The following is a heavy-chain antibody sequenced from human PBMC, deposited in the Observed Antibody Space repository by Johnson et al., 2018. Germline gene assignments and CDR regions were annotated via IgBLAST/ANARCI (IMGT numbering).Heavy chain of an antibody. D-gene: IGHD1-26*01. CDR1: GFTFSSYS. CDR3: ARAIVGKGYFQH. CDR2: ISSSSSTI. J-gene: IGHJ1*01. Sequence: VQLVQSGGGLVQPGGSLRLSCAASGFTFSSYSMNWVRQAPGKGREGVSYISSSSSTIYYADAVKGRFTISRDNAKNSLYLQMNSLRDEDTAVYYCARAIVGKGYFQHWGQGTLVTVSS. V-gene: IGHV3-48*02.